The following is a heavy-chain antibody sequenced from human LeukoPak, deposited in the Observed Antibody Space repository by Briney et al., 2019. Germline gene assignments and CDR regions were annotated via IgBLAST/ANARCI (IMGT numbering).Heavy chain of an antibody. CDR3: ARGLWFGELSSPDY. V-gene: IGHV1-2*02. Sequence: ASVKVSCKASGYTFTGHYMHWVRQAPGQGLEWMGWINSNSGGTNYAQKFQGRVTMTRDTSISTAYMELSRLRSDDTAMYYCARGLWFGELSSPDYWGQGTLVTVSS. CDR1: GYTFTGHY. D-gene: IGHD3-10*01. CDR2: INSNSGGT. J-gene: IGHJ4*02.